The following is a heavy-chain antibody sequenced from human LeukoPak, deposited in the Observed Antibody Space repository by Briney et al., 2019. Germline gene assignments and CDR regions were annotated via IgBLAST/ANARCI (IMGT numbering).Heavy chain of an antibody. D-gene: IGHD6-19*01. CDR2: IYYSGST. V-gene: IGHV4-59*01. CDR3: ARVDSSGWNRENYFDY. CDR1: GGSISSYY. Sequence: PSETLSLTCTVSGGSISSYYWSWIRQPPGKGLEWIGYIYYSGSTNYNPSLKSRVTISVDTSKNQFSLKLSSVTAADTAVYYCARVDSSGWNRENYFDYWGQGTLVTVSS. J-gene: IGHJ4*02.